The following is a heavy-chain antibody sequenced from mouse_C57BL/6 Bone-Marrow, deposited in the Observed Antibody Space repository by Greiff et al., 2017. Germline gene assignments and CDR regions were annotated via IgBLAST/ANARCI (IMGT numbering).Heavy chain of an antibody. V-gene: IGHV1-9*01. D-gene: IGHD2-4*01. CDR1: GYTFTGYW. CDR2: ILPGSGCT. CDR3: ARGIYYDYPGPYYFDS. Sequence: QVQLQQSGAELMKPGASVKLSCKATGYTFTGYWIEWVKQRPGHGLEWIGEILPGSGCTNYNEKFKGKATFTADTYSNTAYMQLSSLTTEDSAIYYCARGIYYDYPGPYYFDSWGQGTTLTVSS. J-gene: IGHJ2*01.